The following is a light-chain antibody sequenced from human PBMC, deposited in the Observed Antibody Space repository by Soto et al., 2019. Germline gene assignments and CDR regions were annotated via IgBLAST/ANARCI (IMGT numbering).Light chain of an antibody. J-gene: IGKJ1*01. CDR1: QDIRND. CDR3: LQHFRYPLT. Sequence: DIQITHSPSSLSAFVGDRVTIACRSSQDIRNDLGWFQQKPGKAPKRLIYGASTLQSGVPSRFSGSGSGTEFTLTISGLQPEDFATYYCLQHFRYPLTLGQGTKVDIK. V-gene: IGKV1-17*01. CDR2: GAS.